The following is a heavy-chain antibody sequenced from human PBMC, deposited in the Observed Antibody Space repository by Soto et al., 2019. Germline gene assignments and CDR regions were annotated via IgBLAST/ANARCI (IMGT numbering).Heavy chain of an antibody. J-gene: IGHJ5*02. V-gene: IGHV3-66*01. CDR3: ARGGESYPFDP. CDR2: IYRGGST. CDR1: GFTVSSNY. Sequence: EVQLVESGGGLVQPGGSLRLSCAASGFTVSSNYMSWVRQAPGKGLEWVSVIYRGGSTYYSDSVKGRFTISRDNSKNTLYLQMNSLRAEDTAVYYCARGGESYPFDPWVQGTLVTVSS.